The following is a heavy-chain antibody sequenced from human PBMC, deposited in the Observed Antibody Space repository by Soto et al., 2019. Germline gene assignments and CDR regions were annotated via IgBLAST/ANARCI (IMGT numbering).Heavy chain of an antibody. CDR1: GFTFSNAW. CDR3: TPMIGGMVTTLLDY. D-gene: IGHD2-21*02. CDR2: IKSKTDGGTT. V-gene: IGHV3-15*01. Sequence: EVQLVESGGGLVKPGGSLRLSCAASGFTFSNAWMSWVRQAPGKGLEWVGRIKSKTDGGTTDYAAPVKGRFTISRDDSKNTLYLQMNSLKTEDTAVYYCTPMIGGMVTTLLDYWGQGTLVTVSS. J-gene: IGHJ4*02.